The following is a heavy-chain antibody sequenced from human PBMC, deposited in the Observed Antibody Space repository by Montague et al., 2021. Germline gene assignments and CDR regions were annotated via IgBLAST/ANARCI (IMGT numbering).Heavy chain of an antibody. CDR2: MFYGGAT. Sequence: SETLSLTCTVSRSLINSGNYWGWIRRPPGKGLAWLGSMFYGGATSNNPSLQSRVTMSIDTSTNQFSLQLSFVTAADTAVYYCAKQDYFVSGTSHKGFDPWGQGILVTVSS. CDR1: RSLINSGNY. J-gene: IGHJ5*02. V-gene: IGHV4-38-2*02. D-gene: IGHD3-10*01. CDR3: AKQDYFVSGTSHKGFDP.